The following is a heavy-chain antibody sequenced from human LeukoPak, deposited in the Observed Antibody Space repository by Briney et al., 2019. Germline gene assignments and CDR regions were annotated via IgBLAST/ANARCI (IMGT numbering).Heavy chain of an antibody. CDR2: IIGSGATT. V-gene: IGHV3-23*01. CDR1: GLTFSSYS. CDR3: AKRNLAAAGHFDY. J-gene: IGHJ4*02. Sequence: GGSLRLSCAASGLTFSSYSMSWVRQAPGKGLEWVSAIIGSGATTYYADSVKGRFTISRDNSKNTLYVQMNSLRAEDTAVYYCAKRNLAAAGHFDYWGQGTLVTVSS. D-gene: IGHD6-13*01.